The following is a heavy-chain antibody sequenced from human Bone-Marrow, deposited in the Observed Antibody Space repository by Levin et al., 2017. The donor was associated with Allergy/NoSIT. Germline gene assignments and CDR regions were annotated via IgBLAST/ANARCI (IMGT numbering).Heavy chain of an antibody. V-gene: IGHV3-21*01. CDR3: VKNVDYFLFDM. J-gene: IGHJ3*02. CDR2: INGATGDR. CDR1: TFTFNSYS. D-gene: IGHD2/OR15-2a*01. Sequence: GESLKISCVASTFTFNSYSMNWVRQAPGKGLEWVSFINGATGDRYYADSVKGRFTISRDHAKNSLYLQMNSLRAEDTAIYYCVKNVDYFLFDMWGQGTMVTVPS.